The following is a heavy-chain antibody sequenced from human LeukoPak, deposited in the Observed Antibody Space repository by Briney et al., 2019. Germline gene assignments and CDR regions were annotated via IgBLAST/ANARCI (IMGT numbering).Heavy chain of an antibody. J-gene: IGHJ4*02. D-gene: IGHD2-21*02. CDR1: GGSISSYY. V-gene: IGHV4-59*01. Sequence: SETLSLTCTVSGGSISSYYWSWIRQPPGKGLEWIGYIYYSGSTNYNPSLKSRVTISVDTSKNQFSLKLSSVTAADTAVYYCASRRTAYCGGDCPEGHWGQGTLVTVSS. CDR3: ASRRTAYCGGDCPEGH. CDR2: IYYSGST.